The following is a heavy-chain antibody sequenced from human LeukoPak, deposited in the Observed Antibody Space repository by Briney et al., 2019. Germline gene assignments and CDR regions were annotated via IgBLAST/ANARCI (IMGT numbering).Heavy chain of an antibody. CDR1: GFTFSSYG. Sequence: GGSLRLSCAASGFTFSSYGMHWVRQAPGKGLEWVAVIWYDGSNKYYADSVKGRFTISRDNSKNTLYLQMNSLRAEDTAVHYCAKHGIAARWGAFDIWGQGTMVTVSS. J-gene: IGHJ3*02. V-gene: IGHV3-33*06. D-gene: IGHD6-6*01. CDR2: IWYDGSNK. CDR3: AKHGIAARWGAFDI.